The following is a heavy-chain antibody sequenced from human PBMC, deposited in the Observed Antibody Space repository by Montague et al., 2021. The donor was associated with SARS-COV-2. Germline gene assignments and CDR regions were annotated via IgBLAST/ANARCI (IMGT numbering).Heavy chain of an antibody. V-gene: IGHV3-48*03. CDR1: GFTFRTYE. Sequence: SLRLSCAASGFTFRTYEMNWVRQAPGKGLEWVSYISSSGSTIYYADSVKSRFTISRDNAKNSLYLQTNSLRAEDTAVYYCARDGRFGELDYWGQGTLVTVST. J-gene: IGHJ4*02. CDR2: ISSSGSTI. D-gene: IGHD3-10*01. CDR3: ARDGRFGELDY.